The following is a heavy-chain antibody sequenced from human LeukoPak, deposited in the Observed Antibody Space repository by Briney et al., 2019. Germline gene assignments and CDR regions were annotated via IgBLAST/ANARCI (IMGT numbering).Heavy chain of an antibody. D-gene: IGHD3-9*01. CDR2: ISSSGSTI. V-gene: IGHV3-11*01. CDR3: AKDLLVRPYDILTGYYPD. J-gene: IGHJ4*02. Sequence: GGSLRLSCAASGFTFSDYYMSWIRQAPGKGLEWVSYISSSGSTIYYADSVKGRFTISRDNAKNSLYLQMNSLRAEDTAVYYCAKDLLVRPYDILTGYYPDWGQGTLVTVSS. CDR1: GFTFSDYY.